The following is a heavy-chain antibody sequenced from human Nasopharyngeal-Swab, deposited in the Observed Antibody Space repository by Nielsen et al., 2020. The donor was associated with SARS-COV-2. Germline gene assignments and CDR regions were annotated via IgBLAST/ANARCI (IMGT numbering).Heavy chain of an antibody. CDR3: TRDIGGRYGY. J-gene: IGHJ4*02. CDR2: IDTDGSTT. CDR1: GYTFSNYW. D-gene: IGHD1-26*01. Sequence: GESPKISCEGSGYTFSNYWMDWGRQVPGKGLGWVLRIDTDGSTTNYADSVKGRFRNSRENAKNTLYLQMDSLRGEDTDIYCCTRDIGGRYGYWGQGILVTVSS. V-gene: IGHV3-74*01.